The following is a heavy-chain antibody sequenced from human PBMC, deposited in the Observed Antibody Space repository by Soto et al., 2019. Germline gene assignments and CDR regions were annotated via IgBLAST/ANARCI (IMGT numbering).Heavy chain of an antibody. J-gene: IGHJ6*02. CDR2: ITYDGSDK. CDR3: ARDPADYDSSGYLEPYGMDV. CDR1: GFTFSSYT. Sequence: GGSLRLSCAASGFTFSSYTMHWVRQTPGKGLERVAVITYDGSDKYYADSVKGRFTISRDNTKNSMYLQMNSLRAEDTAVYYCARDPADYDSSGYLEPYGMDVWGQGTTVTVS. V-gene: IGHV3-30*04. D-gene: IGHD3-22*01.